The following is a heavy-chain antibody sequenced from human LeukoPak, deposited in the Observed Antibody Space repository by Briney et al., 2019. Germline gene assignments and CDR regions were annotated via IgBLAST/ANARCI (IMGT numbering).Heavy chain of an antibody. D-gene: IGHD4-17*01. CDR3: AREDYGDAGWFDP. Sequence: SETLSLTCTVSGGSISSYYWSWIRQPPGKGLEWIGYIYYSGSTYYNPSLKSRVTISVDTSKNQFSLKLISVTAADTAVYYCAREDYGDAGWFDPWGQGTLVTVSS. CDR2: IYYSGST. J-gene: IGHJ5*02. CDR1: GGSISSYY. V-gene: IGHV4-59*12.